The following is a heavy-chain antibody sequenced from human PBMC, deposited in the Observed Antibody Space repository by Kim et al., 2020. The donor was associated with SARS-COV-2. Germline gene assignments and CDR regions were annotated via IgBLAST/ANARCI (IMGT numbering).Heavy chain of an antibody. V-gene: IGHV3-23*01. CDR3: ARVVVAATRYYYYYGMDV. J-gene: IGHJ6*02. Sequence: GGSLRLSCAASGFTFSSYAMSWVRQAPGKGLEWVSAISGSGGSTYYADSVKGRFTISRDNSKNTLYLQMNSLRAEDTAVYYCARVVVAATRYYYYYGMDVWGQGTTVTVSS. CDR1: GFTFSSYA. CDR2: ISGSGGST. D-gene: IGHD2-15*01.